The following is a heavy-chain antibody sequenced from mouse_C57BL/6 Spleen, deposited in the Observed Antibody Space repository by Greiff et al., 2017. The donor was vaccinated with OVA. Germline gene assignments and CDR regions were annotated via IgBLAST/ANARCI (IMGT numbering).Heavy chain of an antibody. J-gene: IGHJ4*01. D-gene: IGHD2-4*01. V-gene: IGHV1-64*01. CDR2: IHPNSGST. CDR3: ARSPDDYTYAMDY. CDR1: GYTFTSYW. Sequence: QVQLQQPGAELVKPGASVKLSCKASGYTFTSYWMHWVKQRPGQGLEWIGMIHPNSGSTNYNEKFKSKATLTVDKSSSTAYMQLSSLTSEDSAVYYCARSPDDYTYAMDYWGQGTSVTVSS.